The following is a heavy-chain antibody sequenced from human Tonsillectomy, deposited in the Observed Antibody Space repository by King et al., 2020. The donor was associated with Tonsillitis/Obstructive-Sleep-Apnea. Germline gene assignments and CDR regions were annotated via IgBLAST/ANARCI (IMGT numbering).Heavy chain of an antibody. J-gene: IGHJ6*03. CDR3: ARDLAYSNSWYFNYYYYMDV. V-gene: IGHV3-74*01. CDR2: INSDGSST. D-gene: IGHD6-13*01. CDR1: GFTFSSYW. Sequence: VQLVESGGGLVQPGGSLRLSCAASGFTFSSYWMHWVRHAPGKGLVWVSRINSDGSSTSYADSVKGRFTISRDNAKNTLYLQMNSLRAEDTAVYYCARDLAYSNSWYFNYYYYMDVWGKGTTVTVSS.